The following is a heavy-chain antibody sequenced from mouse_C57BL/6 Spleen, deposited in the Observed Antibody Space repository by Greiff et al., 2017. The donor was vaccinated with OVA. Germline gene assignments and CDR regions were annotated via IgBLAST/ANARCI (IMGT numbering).Heavy chain of an antibody. CDR1: GYTFTSYG. CDR3: ARDGSVLSY. CDR2: IYPRSGNT. Sequence: VQVVESGAELARPGASVKLSCKASGYTFTSYGISWVKQRTGQGLEWIGEIYPRSGNTYYNEKFKGKATLTADKSSSTAYMELRSLTSEDSAVYFCARDGSVLSYWGQGTTLTVSS. J-gene: IGHJ2*01. V-gene: IGHV1-81*01. D-gene: IGHD1-1*01.